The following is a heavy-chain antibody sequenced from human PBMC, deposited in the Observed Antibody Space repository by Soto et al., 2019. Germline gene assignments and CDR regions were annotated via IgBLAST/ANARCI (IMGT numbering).Heavy chain of an antibody. CDR3: ALQYGSGSYYNTYFDY. D-gene: IGHD3-10*01. J-gene: IGHJ4*02. CDR2: INPNSGGT. CDR1: GYTFTGYY. V-gene: IGHV1-2*04. Sequence: ASVKVSCKASGYTFTGYYMHWVRQAPGQGLEWMGWINPNSGGTNYAQKFQGWGTMTTDTSISTAYMELSRLRSDDTAVYYCALQYGSGSYYNTYFDYWGQGTLVTVSS.